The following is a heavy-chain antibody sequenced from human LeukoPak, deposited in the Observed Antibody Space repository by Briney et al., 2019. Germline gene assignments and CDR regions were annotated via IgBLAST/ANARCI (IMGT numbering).Heavy chain of an antibody. D-gene: IGHD3-10*01. CDR1: GGSFSGYY. J-gene: IGHJ4*02. V-gene: IGHV4-34*01. CDR2: INHSGST. Sequence: SETLSLTCAVYGGSFSGYYWSWIRQPPGKGLEWIGEINHSGSTNYNPSLKSRVTISVDTSKNQFSLKLSSVTAADTAVYYCARVRLLWFGEYSYYFDYWGQGTLVTVSS. CDR3: ARVRLLWFGEYSYYFDY.